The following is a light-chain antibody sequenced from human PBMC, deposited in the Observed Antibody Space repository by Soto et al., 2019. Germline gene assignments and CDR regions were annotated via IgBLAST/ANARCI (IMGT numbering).Light chain of an antibody. V-gene: IGLV2-11*01. CDR1: SNDVGGYHY. CDR3: SSSVGSYIAV. CDR2: DVN. Sequence: QSVLAQPRSVSGSPGQSVTISCTGTSNDVGGYHYVSWYQHHPGKAPKLVIFDVNRRPSGVPHRFSGSKSDNTTSLTISGLQAEDEADYYCSSSVGSYIAVFGTGTKVTVL. J-gene: IGLJ1*01.